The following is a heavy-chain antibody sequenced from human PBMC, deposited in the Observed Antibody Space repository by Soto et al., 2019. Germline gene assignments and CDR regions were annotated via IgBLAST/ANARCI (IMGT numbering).Heavy chain of an antibody. CDR3: ARDLRLGGYDRSYGMDV. CDR1: GYSISSGYY. D-gene: IGHD5-12*01. J-gene: IGHJ6*02. Sequence: SETLSLTCAISGYSISSGYYWGWIRQPPGKGLEWIGSIYHSGSTYFNPSLKSRVTISVDRSKNQFSLKLSSVTAADTAVYYCARDLRLGGYDRSYGMDVWGQGTTVTVSS. CDR2: IYHSGST. V-gene: IGHV4-38-2*02.